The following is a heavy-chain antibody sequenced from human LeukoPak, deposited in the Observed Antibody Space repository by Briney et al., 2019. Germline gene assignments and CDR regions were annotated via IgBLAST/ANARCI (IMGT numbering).Heavy chain of an antibody. CDR1: GGSFSGYY. J-gene: IGHJ4*02. D-gene: IGHD6-13*01. Sequence: LETLSLTCAVYGGSFSGYYWSWIRQPPGKGLEWIGEINHSGSTNYNPSLKSPVTISVDTSKNQFSLKLSSVTAADTAVYYCARGFYSSSWYRFDYWGQGTLVAASS. CDR2: INHSGST. V-gene: IGHV4-34*01. CDR3: ARGFYSSSWYRFDY.